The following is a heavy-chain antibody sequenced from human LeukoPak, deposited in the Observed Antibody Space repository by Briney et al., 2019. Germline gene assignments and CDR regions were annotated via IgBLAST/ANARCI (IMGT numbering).Heavy chain of an antibody. CDR1: GFTFSNYA. CDR2: ILGSGGST. CDR3: AKRGDYDVLTGYYVPDY. D-gene: IGHD3-9*01. V-gene: IGHV3-23*01. Sequence: GGSLRLSCAASGFTFSNYAMSWVRQAPGKGLEWVSAILGSGGSTYYADSVKGRFTVSRDNSKSTLYLQMNSLRAEDTALYYCAKRGDYDVLTGYYVPDYWGQGTLVTVSS. J-gene: IGHJ4*02.